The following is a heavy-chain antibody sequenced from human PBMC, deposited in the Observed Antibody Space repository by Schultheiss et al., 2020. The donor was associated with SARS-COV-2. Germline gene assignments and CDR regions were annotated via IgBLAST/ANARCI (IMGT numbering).Heavy chain of an antibody. Sequence: GGSLRLSCAASGFTFSSYAMSWVRQAPGKGLEWVSYISSSGSTIYYADSVKGRFTISRDNAKNSLYLQMNSLRAEDTAVYYCAKDPVGATRADIWGQGTMVTVSS. V-gene: IGHV3-48*03. D-gene: IGHD1-26*01. CDR3: AKDPVGATRADI. CDR2: ISSSGSTI. J-gene: IGHJ3*02. CDR1: GFTFSSYA.